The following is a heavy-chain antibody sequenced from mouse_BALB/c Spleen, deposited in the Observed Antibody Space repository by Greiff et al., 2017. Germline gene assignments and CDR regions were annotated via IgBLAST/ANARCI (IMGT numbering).Heavy chain of an antibody. CDR1: GYTFTSYW. CDR3: ARKGNYYAMDY. CDR2: IAPGSGST. Sequence: DLVKPGASVKLSCKASGYTFTSYWLNWIKQRPGQGLEWIGRIAPGSGSTYYNEMFKGKATLTVDTSSSTAYIQLSSLSSEDSAVYFCARKGNYYAMDYWGQGTSVTVSS. V-gene: IGHV1S41*01. J-gene: IGHJ4*01.